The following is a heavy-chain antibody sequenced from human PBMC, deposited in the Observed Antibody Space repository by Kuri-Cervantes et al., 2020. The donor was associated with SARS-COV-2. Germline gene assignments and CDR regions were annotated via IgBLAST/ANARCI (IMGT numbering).Heavy chain of an antibody. CDR3: ARSRRTGGYSFGFDL. J-gene: IGHJ4*02. D-gene: IGHD5-18*01. V-gene: IGHV1-2*02. CDR2: INPNGGT. Sequence: ASVKVSCKASGYTFTDYYMHWVRQAPGQGPEWMGWINPNGGTNSAQKFQGRVTMTRDTSTSKVHMELSRLRFDDTAVFYCARSRRTGGYSFGFDLWGQGTLVTVSS. CDR1: GYTFTDYY.